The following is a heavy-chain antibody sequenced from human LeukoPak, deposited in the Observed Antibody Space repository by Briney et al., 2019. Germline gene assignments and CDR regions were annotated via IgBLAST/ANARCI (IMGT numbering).Heavy chain of an antibody. CDR1: GYTFTSYD. CDR2: MNPNSGNT. J-gene: IGHJ4*02. V-gene: IGHV1-8*01. CDR3: ARIPTNYYDSSGYSYYFDY. D-gene: IGHD3-22*01. Sequence: ASVKVSCKASGYTFTSYDINWVRQATGQGLEWMGWMNPNSGNTGYAQKFQGRVTMTRNTSISTAYMELSSLRSEDTAVYYCARIPTNYYDSSGYSYYFDYWGQGTLVTVSS.